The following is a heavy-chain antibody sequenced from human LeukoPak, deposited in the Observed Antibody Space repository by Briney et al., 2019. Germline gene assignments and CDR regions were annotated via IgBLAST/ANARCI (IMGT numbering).Heavy chain of an antibody. CDR3: ATRSRIISYYYYMDV. CDR1: GGTFSSYA. Sequence: PWASVKVSCKASGGTFSSYAISWVRQAPGQGLEWMGGIIPIFGTANYAQKFQGRVTITTDESTSTAYMELSSLRSEDTAVYYCATRSRIISYYYYMDVWGKGTTVTVSS. V-gene: IGHV1-69*05. CDR2: IIPIFGTA. J-gene: IGHJ6*03. D-gene: IGHD5/OR15-5a*01.